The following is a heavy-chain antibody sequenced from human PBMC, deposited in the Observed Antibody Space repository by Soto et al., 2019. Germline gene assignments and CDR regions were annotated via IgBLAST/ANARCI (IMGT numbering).Heavy chain of an antibody. CDR2: ISSSSSYI. CDR3: ARDVSSSSGEDY. V-gene: IGHV3-21*01. D-gene: IGHD3-16*01. J-gene: IGHJ4*02. CDR1: GFTFSSYS. Sequence: GGSLRLSCAASGFTFSSYSMNWVRQAPGKGLEWVSSISSSSSYIYYADSVKGRFTISRDNAKNSLYLQMNSLRAEDSAGYYCARDVSSSSGEDYWGQGTLVTVSS.